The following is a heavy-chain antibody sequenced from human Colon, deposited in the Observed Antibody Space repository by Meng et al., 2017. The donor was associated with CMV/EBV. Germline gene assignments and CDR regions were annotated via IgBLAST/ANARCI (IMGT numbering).Heavy chain of an antibody. CDR3: ARDYRTSFDY. V-gene: IGHV3-66*01. CDR1: GFSVRSNY. CDR2: IYSGSNT. Sequence: GGSLRLSCVASGFSVRSNYMSWVRQAPGKGLEWVSIIYSGSNTYYADSVKGRFTISRDNAKNSLYLQMNSLRAEDTAVYYCARDYRTSFDYWGQGTLVTVSP. J-gene: IGHJ4*02. D-gene: IGHD3-16*02.